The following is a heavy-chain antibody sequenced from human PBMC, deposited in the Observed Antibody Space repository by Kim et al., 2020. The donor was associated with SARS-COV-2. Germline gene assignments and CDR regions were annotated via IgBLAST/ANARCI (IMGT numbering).Heavy chain of an antibody. J-gene: IGHJ4*02. CDR3: ARQGPLAEFDY. D-gene: IGHD6-6*01. V-gene: IGHV4-59*08. CDR1: GGSMKNYY. Sequence: SETLYLTCTVSGGSMKNYYWNWIRQPPGKGLEWIGYIYYNGITNYNPSLKSRVTISVDTSKNHFSLKLSSVTAADTAVYYCARQGPLAEFDYWGQGTLVT. CDR2: IYYNGIT.